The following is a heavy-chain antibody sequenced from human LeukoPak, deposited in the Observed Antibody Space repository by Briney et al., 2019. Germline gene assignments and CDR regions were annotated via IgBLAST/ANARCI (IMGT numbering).Heavy chain of an antibody. V-gene: IGHV4-61*01. CDR1: GGSVSSGSYY. Sequence: SETLSLTCTVSGGSVSSGSYYWSWIRQPPGKGLEWIGYIYYSGSTNYNPSLKSRVTISVDTSKNQFSLKLSSVTAADTAVYYCARATPNPRDIWGSYRPYYLDYWGQGTLVTVSS. D-gene: IGHD3-16*02. CDR2: IYYSGST. CDR3: ARATPNPRDIWGSYRPYYLDY. J-gene: IGHJ4*02.